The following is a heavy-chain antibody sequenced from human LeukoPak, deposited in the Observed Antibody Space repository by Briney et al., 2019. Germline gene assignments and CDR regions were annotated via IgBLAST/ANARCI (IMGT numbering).Heavy chain of an antibody. CDR3: ARDLNYGGNSLSYFGY. CDR1: GFTFSDAS. J-gene: IGHJ4*02. CDR2: IYSGGST. D-gene: IGHD4-23*01. Sequence: GGSLRLSCAASGFTFSDASMSWVRQAPGKGLEWVSVIYSGGSTYYADSVKGRFTISRDNSKNTLYLQMNSLRAEDTAVYYCARDLNYGGNSLSYFGYWGQGTLVTVSS. V-gene: IGHV3-53*01.